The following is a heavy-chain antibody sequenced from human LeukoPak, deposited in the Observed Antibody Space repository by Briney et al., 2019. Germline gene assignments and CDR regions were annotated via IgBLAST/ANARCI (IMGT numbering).Heavy chain of an antibody. D-gene: IGHD3-22*01. CDR2: IYSSGST. CDR3: ARGVPYYYDSSGYPFEY. J-gene: IGHJ4*02. V-gene: IGHV4-59*12. Sequence: DPSETLSLTCTVSGGSISTYYWNWIRQPPGKGLEWIGYIYSSGSTNYNPSLKSRVTISVDRSKNQFSLKLNSVTAADTAVYYCARGVPYYYDSSGYPFEYWGQGTVVTVSS. CDR1: GGSISTYY.